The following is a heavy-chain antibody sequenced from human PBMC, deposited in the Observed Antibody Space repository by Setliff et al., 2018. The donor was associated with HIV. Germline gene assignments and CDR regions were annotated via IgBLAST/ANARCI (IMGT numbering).Heavy chain of an antibody. J-gene: IGHJ6*03. CDR3: ARDTWFGESEDPFYYYMDV. V-gene: IGHV4-39*07. D-gene: IGHD3-10*01. Sequence: PSETLSLTCSVSGDSISSSSYYWGWIRQPPGKGLEWIGSIYYSGSTYYNPSLNSRVTISVDTSKNQFSLKLSSVTAADSAVYYCARDTWFGESEDPFYYYMDVWGKGTTVTVSS. CDR1: GDSISSSSYY. CDR2: IYYSGST.